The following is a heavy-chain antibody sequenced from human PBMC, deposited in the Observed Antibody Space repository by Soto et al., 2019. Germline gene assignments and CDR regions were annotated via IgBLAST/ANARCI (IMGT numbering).Heavy chain of an antibody. CDR3: ARDRELGRSSPYFDF. D-gene: IGHD6-6*01. J-gene: IGHJ4*02. V-gene: IGHV3-33*01. CDR2: IWDDGRNR. CDR1: GFSLRSYG. Sequence: GGSLRLSCVVSGFSLRSYGIHWIRQAPGKGLEWVAVIWDDGRNRRYADSVKGRFTVSIDNSKNTVYLQTGSLRVEDTAMYYCARDRELGRSSPYFDFWGQGTLVTVSS.